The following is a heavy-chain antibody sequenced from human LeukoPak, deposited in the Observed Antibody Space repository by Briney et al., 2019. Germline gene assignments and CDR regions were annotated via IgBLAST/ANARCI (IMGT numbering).Heavy chain of an antibody. CDR3: VKTAGSRNDHKPGTS. CDR2: ISDDGTAT. V-gene: IGHV3-74*01. D-gene: IGHD5-24*01. J-gene: IGHJ5*02. CDR1: GFTFSTYY. Sequence: PGGSLRLSCTASGFTFSTYYMHWVRQAPGMGLVWVSRISDDGTATKYADSVRGRFTISRDNAKNTVHLQMNSLRAEDTAIYYCVKTAGSRNDHKPGTSWGQGTLVTVSS.